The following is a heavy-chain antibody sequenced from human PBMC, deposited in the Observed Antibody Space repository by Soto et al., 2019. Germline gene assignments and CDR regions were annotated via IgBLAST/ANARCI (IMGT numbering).Heavy chain of an antibody. CDR2: IYSSGSS. CDR3: ARDSQVWFDP. V-gene: IGHV4-4*07. Sequence: ETLSLTCPVSGGSIRGHYWSWIRQPAGKGLEWIGRIYSSGSSDYNPSLKSRVTLSVDTSKRQISLKMRSVTAADTDVYYCARDSQVWFDPWGQGTLVTVYS. CDR1: GGSIRGHY. J-gene: IGHJ5*02.